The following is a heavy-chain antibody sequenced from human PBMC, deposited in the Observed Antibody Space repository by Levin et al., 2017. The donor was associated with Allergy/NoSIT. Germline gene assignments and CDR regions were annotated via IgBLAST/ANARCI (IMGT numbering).Heavy chain of an antibody. D-gene: IGHD3-22*01. CDR1: GFTFGDYA. CDR3: TREGYYYDSNWFDP. J-gene: IGHJ5*02. Sequence: GGSLRLSCTASGFTFGDYAMSWFRQAPGKGLEWVGFIRSKAYGGTTEYAASVKGRFTISRDDSKSIAYLQMNSLKTEDTAVYYCTREGYYYDSNWFDPWGQGTLVTVSS. V-gene: IGHV3-49*03. CDR2: IRSKAYGGTT.